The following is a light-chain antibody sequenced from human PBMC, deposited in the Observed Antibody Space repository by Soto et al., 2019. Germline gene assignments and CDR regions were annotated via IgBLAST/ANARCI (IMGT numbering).Light chain of an antibody. CDR2: GAS. J-gene: IGKJ1*01. V-gene: IGKV3-15*01. CDR1: QSVSSR. Sequence: DIVMTQSPATLSVSPGERATLSCRASQSVSSRLAWYQQKPGKAPRLLILGASSWATGIPARFSGSGSGTEFTLSISSLQSEDFAVYYCQHYYTSYTTFGQGTKVE. CDR3: QHYYTSYTT.